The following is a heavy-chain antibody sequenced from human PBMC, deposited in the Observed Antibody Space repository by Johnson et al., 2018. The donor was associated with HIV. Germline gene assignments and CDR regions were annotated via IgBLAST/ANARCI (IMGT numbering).Heavy chain of an antibody. CDR3: AKSPMVRGSEGAFDI. D-gene: IGHD3-10*01. V-gene: IGHV3-30-3*02. Sequence: QVQLVESGGGVVQPGRSLRLSCAASGFTFSSYGMHWVRQAPGKGLEWVALILYDGSNKYYADSVKGRFTISRDNSKNTLSLQMNSLRAEDTAVYYSAKSPMVRGSEGAFDIWGQGTMVTVSS. CDR2: ILYDGSNK. CDR1: GFTFSSYG. J-gene: IGHJ3*02.